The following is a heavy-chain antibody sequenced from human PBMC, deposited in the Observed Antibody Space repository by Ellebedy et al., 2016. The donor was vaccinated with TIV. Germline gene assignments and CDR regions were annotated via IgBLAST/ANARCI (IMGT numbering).Heavy chain of an antibody. CDR1: GHSISSGYY. J-gene: IGHJ4*02. CDR2: IYHGGST. Sequence: MPSETLSLTCTVSGHSISSGYYWGWIRQPPGKGLEWIGSIYHGGSTSYNPSLKSQVTISLDPSKNQFSLKLSSVTAADLAVYYCASALSSSSEGYFDYWGQGTLVTVSS. CDR3: ASALSSSSEGYFDY. V-gene: IGHV4-38-2*02. D-gene: IGHD6-6*01.